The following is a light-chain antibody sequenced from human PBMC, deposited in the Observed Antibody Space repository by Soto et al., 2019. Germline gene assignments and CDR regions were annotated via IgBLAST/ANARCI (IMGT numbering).Light chain of an antibody. CDR2: DAS. J-gene: IGKJ3*01. CDR3: QQRSNWPPLFT. V-gene: IGKV3-11*01. Sequence: EIVLTQSPATLSLSPGERATLSCRASQSVSSYLAWYQQKPGQAPRLLIYDASNRATGIPARFRSSGSGTDFTLTISSLEPEDFAVYYCQQRSNWPPLFTFGPATTVDIK. CDR1: QSVSSY.